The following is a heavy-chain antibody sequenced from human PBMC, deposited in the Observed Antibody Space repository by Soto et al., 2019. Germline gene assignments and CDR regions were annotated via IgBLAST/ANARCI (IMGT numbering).Heavy chain of an antibody. CDR3: VKAGYCSGGSCYFDY. CDR2: ISSNGGST. D-gene: IGHD2-15*01. J-gene: IGHJ4*02. CDR1: GFTFSSYA. V-gene: IGHV3-64D*06. Sequence: GGSLRLSCSASGFTFSSYAMHWVRQAPGKGLEYVSAISSNGGSTYYADSVKGRFTISRDNSKNTLYLQMSSLRAEDTAVYYCVKAGYCSGGSCYFDYWGQGTLVTVSS.